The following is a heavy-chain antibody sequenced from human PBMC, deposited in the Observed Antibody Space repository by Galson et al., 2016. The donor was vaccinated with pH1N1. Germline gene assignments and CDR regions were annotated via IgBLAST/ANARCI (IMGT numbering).Heavy chain of an antibody. J-gene: IGHJ5*02. V-gene: IGHV2-5*01. Sequence: PALVKPTQTLTLTCTFSGFSLSTSGVGVGWIRQPPGKALEWLALIYWNDDKRYSPSLKSRLTITKDTSKNQVVLTMTNMDPVDTATYYCAHSLYGDHVGWVGPWGQGTLVTVSS. CDR2: IYWNDDK. CDR3: AHSLYGDHVGWVGP. CDR1: GFSLSTSGVG. D-gene: IGHD4-17*01.